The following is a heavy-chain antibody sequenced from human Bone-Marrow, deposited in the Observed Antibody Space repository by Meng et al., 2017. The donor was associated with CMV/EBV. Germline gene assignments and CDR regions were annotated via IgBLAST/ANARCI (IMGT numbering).Heavy chain of an antibody. V-gene: IGHV3-23*01. CDR1: GFTVSSNY. J-gene: IGHJ6*02. CDR3: AKGGYCSSTSCKNYYYYGMDV. D-gene: IGHD2-2*01. CDR2: ISGSGGST. Sequence: GGSLRLSCAASGFTVSSNYMSWVRQAPGKGLEWVSAISGSGGSTYYADSVKGRFTISRDNSKNTLYLQMNSLRAEDTAVYYCAKGGYCSSTSCKNYYYYGMDVWGQGTTVTVSS.